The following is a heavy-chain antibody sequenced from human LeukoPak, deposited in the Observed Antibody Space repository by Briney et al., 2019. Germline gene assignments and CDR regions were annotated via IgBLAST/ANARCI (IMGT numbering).Heavy chain of an antibody. CDR3: AREVYYCDSSGYLDY. D-gene: IGHD3-22*01. CDR2: IYYSGST. J-gene: IGHJ4*02. V-gene: IGHV4-31*03. Sequence: SETLSLTCTVSGGSISSGGYYWSWIRQHAGKGLEWIGYIYYSGSTYYDPSLKSRVTISVDTSKNQFSLKLSSVTAADTAVYYCAREVYYCDSSGYLDYWGQGTLVTVSS. CDR1: GGSISSGGYY.